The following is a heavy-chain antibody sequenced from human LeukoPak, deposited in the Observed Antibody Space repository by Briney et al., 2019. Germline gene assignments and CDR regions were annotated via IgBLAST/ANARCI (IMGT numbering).Heavy chain of an antibody. CDR3: ARDKYVVVTAISGVFDY. V-gene: IGHV1-69*04. Sequence: SVKVSCKASGGTFSSYAISWVRQAPGQGLEWMGRIITILGIANYAQKFQGRVTITADKSTSTAYMELSSLRSEDTAVYYCARDKYVVVTAISGVFDYWGQGTLVTVSS. J-gene: IGHJ4*02. CDR1: GGTFSSYA. CDR2: IITILGIA. D-gene: IGHD2-21*02.